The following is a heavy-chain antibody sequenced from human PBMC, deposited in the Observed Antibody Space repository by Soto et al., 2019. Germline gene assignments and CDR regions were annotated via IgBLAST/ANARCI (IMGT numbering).Heavy chain of an antibody. Sequence: QAQLVESGGGVVQPGRSLRLSCAASGFTVSLYGMHWVRQAPGKGLEWVAAIWDDGRRKDYADSVKDRLFISRDKSKNTLYLQLDSLRPEDTAVYYFATWQGSLNFHYWGQGPLVTVSS. CDR1: GFTVSLYG. J-gene: IGHJ4*02. CDR3: ATWQGSLNFHY. CDR2: IWDDGRRK. V-gene: IGHV3-33*01.